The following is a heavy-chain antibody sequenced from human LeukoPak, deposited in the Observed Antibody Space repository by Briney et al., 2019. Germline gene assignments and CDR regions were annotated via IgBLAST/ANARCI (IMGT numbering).Heavy chain of an antibody. D-gene: IGHD3-3*01. Sequence: GGSLRLSCAAPGFTFDDYAMHWVRQAPGKGLEWVSGISWNSGSISYADSVKGRFTISRDNAKNSLYLQMNSLRAEDMALYYCAKGRFLEWSLFDYWGQGTLVTVSS. J-gene: IGHJ4*02. CDR3: AKGRFLEWSLFDY. CDR2: ISWNSGSI. V-gene: IGHV3-9*03. CDR1: GFTFDDYA.